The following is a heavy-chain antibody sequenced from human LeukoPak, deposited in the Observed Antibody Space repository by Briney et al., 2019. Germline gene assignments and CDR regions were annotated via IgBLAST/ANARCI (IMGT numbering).Heavy chain of an antibody. CDR1: GGSISSYY. CDR2: IYYSGST. J-gene: IGHJ3*02. Sequence: SETLSLTCTVSGGSISSYYWSWIRQPPGKGLEWIGYIYYSGSTNYNPSLKSRVTISVDTSKNQFSLKLSSVTAADTAVYYCARAPMSSSPGAIGNSPIYAFDIWGQGTMVTVSS. D-gene: IGHD6-13*01. V-gene: IGHV4-59*01. CDR3: ARAPMSSSPGAIGNSPIYAFDI.